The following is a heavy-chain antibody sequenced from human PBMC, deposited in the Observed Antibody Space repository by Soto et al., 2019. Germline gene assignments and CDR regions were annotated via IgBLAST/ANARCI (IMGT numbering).Heavy chain of an antibody. CDR1: GFTFSSSA. D-gene: IGHD3-22*01. CDR3: ARSGYYYPLDFDH. Sequence: GGSLRLSCAASGFTFSSSAMSWVRQAPGKGLEWVSAISGSGGSTYYADTVKGRFTVSRDKSKNTLYLQMNSLRAEDTAVYYCARSGYYYPLDFDHWGQGNLVTVSS. V-gene: IGHV3-23*01. J-gene: IGHJ4*02. CDR2: ISGSGGST.